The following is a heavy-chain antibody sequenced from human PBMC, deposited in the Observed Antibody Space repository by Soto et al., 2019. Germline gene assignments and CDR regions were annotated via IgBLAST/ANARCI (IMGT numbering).Heavy chain of an antibody. V-gene: IGHV1-3*01. J-gene: IGHJ4*02. D-gene: IGHD6-19*01. CDR3: ARDPHSSRPYYFGY. CDR2: INAGDGST. CDR1: GYTFTDYS. Sequence: ASVKVSCKASGYTFTDYSMHWVRQAPGQSLEWMGWINAGDGSTKYSPKFQARVTITRDTSASTVYLELTSLTSEDRAVYFWARDPHSSRPYYFGYWGPGTQVTVAS.